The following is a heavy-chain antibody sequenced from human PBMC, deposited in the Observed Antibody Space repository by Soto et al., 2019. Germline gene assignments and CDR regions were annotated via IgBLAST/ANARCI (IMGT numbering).Heavy chain of an antibody. CDR1: GGSLNSFY. J-gene: IGHJ1*01. CDR2: IYTDGST. CDR3: ARGVEAAASRVSRVFFQL. Sequence: SETLSLTCTVSGGSLNSFYWSWVRQPAGKGLEWIWRIYTDGSTSYNPSLKSRVSMSIDTSKNQFSLELTSVTAADSAVYFCARGVEAAASRVSRVFFQLGGPGTLVTVSS. V-gene: IGHV4-4*07. D-gene: IGHD2-15*01.